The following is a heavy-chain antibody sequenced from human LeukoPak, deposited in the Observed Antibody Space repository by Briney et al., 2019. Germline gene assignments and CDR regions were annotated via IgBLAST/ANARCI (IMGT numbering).Heavy chain of an antibody. D-gene: IGHD3-9*01. CDR1: GYSFTSYW. Sequence: GESLKISCKGSGYSFTSYWIGWVRQMPGKGLEWMGIIYPGDSDTRYSPSFQGQVTISADKSISTAYLQWSSLKASDTAMYYCARLPRHSDWFRPPDIWGQGTMVTVSS. J-gene: IGHJ3*02. CDR3: ARLPRHSDWFRPPDI. CDR2: IYPGDSDT. V-gene: IGHV5-51*01.